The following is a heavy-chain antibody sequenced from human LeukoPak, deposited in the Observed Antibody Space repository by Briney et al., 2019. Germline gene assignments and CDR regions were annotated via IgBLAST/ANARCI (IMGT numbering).Heavy chain of an antibody. J-gene: IGHJ4*02. CDR3: AKGGKWDVTPFDY. Sequence: GGSLRLFCAASGFTFTSYSMNWVRQAPGKGLEWVSTISGGGGSTYYADSVKGRFTISRDNSKNTLYLQVNSLRAEDTAVYYCAKGGKWDVTPFDYWGQGTLVTVSS. D-gene: IGHD1-26*01. V-gene: IGHV3-23*01. CDR1: GFTFTSYS. CDR2: ISGGGGST.